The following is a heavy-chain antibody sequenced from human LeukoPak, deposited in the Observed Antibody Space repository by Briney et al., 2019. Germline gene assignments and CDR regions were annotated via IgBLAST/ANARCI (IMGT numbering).Heavy chain of an antibody. V-gene: IGHV4-59*01. CDR1: GGSISSYY. Sequence: SETLSLTCTVSGGSISSYYWRWIRQPPGKGLEGIGYIYYSGSPNYNPSLKSRVTISVDTSKNQFSLKLSSVTAADTAVYYCARDRKSYYDFWSGSGRRNYYYYGMDVWGQGTTVTVSS. D-gene: IGHD3-3*01. CDR2: IYYSGSP. J-gene: IGHJ6*02. CDR3: ARDRKSYYDFWSGSGRRNYYYYGMDV.